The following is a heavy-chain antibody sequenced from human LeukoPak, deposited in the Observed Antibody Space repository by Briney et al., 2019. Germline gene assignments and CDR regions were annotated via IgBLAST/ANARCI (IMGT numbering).Heavy chain of an antibody. CDR3: ASEAYYYDSSGYYKY. Sequence: SETLSLTCTVSGGSISSYYWSWIRQPAGKGLEWIGRIYTSGSTNYNPSLKSRVTMSVDTSKNQFSLKLSSVTAADTAVYYCASEAYYYDSSGYYKYWGQGTLATVSS. V-gene: IGHV4-4*07. D-gene: IGHD3-22*01. CDR2: IYTSGST. J-gene: IGHJ4*02. CDR1: GGSISSYY.